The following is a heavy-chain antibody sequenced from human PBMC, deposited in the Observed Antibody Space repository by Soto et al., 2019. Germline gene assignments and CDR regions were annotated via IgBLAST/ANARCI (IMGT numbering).Heavy chain of an antibody. Sequence: PGGSLRLSCAASGFTFSSYSMNWVRQAPGKGLEWVSSISSSSSYIYHADSVKGRFTISRDNAKNSLYLQMNSLRAEDTAVYYCARADPYGDYSKYYFDYWGQGTLVTVSS. V-gene: IGHV3-21*01. CDR1: GFTFSSYS. CDR3: ARADPYGDYSKYYFDY. CDR2: ISSSSSYI. J-gene: IGHJ4*02. D-gene: IGHD4-17*01.